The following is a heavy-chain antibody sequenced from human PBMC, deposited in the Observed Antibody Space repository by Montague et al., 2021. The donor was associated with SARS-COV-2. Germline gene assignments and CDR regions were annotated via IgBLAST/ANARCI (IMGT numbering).Heavy chain of an antibody. CDR2: ILYNGTA. CDR3: TRGNGWYQP. CDR1: GSYLRGYF. V-gene: IGHV4-59*13. J-gene: IGHJ5*02. Sequence: SETLSLTCSVSGSYLRGYFWSWVRQPPGQRLEWIGYILYNGTATYNPALRSRLTMSVDMPRNQFSLELRSMTVTDTAFYYCTRGNGWYQPWGRGTLVTVSS. D-gene: IGHD2-8*01.